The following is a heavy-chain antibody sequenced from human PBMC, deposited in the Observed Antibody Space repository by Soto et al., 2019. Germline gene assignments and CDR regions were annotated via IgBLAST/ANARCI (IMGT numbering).Heavy chain of an antibody. V-gene: IGHV3-21*02. D-gene: IGHD3-10*01. CDR2: NTSSSSHI. CDR1: GFTLSSYT. Sequence: EVQLVESGGGLVKPGGSLRLSCAASGFTLSSYTMKWVRQASGKGLEWVASNTSSSSHIYYADSVKGRFTISRDNAGNSLYLQMNSLRAEDTAVYYCVRERGLSSFYGMDVWGQGTTVTVSS. J-gene: IGHJ6*02. CDR3: VRERGLSSFYGMDV.